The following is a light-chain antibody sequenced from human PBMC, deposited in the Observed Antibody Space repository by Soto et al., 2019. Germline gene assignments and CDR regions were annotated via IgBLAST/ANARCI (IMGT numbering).Light chain of an antibody. J-gene: IGKJ5*01. CDR1: QSISVW. V-gene: IGKV1-5*03. Sequence: DIQMTQSPSTLSASVGDRVTITCRASQSISVWLAWYQQKAGKAPNLLIYKASRLESGVPSRFSGSGSETEFTLTISGLQPGDSATYYCLQHDSYPITFGQGTRLE. CDR3: LQHDSYPIT. CDR2: KAS.